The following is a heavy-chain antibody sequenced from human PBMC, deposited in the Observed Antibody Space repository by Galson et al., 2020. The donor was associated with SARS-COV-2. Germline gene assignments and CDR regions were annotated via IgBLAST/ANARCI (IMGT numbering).Heavy chain of an antibody. Sequence: SLKISCAASGFTFDDYAMHWVRQAPGKGLEWVSGISWNSGSIGYADSVKGRFTISRDNAKNSLYLQMNSLRAEDTALYYCAKDTFIAAAGYYFDYWGQGTLVTVSS. V-gene: IGHV3-9*01. CDR1: GFTFDDYA. CDR2: ISWNSGSI. J-gene: IGHJ4*02. CDR3: AKDTFIAAAGYYFDY. D-gene: IGHD6-13*01.